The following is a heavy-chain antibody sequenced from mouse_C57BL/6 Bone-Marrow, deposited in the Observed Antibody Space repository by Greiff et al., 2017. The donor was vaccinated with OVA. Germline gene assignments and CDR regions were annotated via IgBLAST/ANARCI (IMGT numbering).Heavy chain of an antibody. CDR2: INPGSGGT. CDR1: GYAFTNYL. CDR3: ARHDDDYLDY. D-gene: IGHD2-3*01. V-gene: IGHV1-54*01. J-gene: IGHJ4*01. Sequence: QVQLQQSGAELVRPGASVKVSCKASGYAFTNYLIEWVKQRPGQGLEWIGVINPGSGGTNYNEKFKGKATLTADKSSSTAYMQLSSLTSEDTAVYFCARHDDDYLDYWGQGTSVTVSS.